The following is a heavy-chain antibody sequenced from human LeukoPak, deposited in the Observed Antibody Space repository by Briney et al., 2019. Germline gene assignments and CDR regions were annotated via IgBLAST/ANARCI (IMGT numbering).Heavy chain of an antibody. V-gene: IGHV3-48*01. D-gene: IGHD6-13*01. J-gene: IGHJ6*02. Sequence: PGGSLRLSCAASGFTFSSYSINWVRQAPGKGLEWVSYISSSSSTIYYADSVKGRFTISRDNAKNSLYLQMNSLRAEDTAVYYCARGIAAAGTDYYGMDVWGQGTTVTVSS. CDR2: ISSSSSTI. CDR1: GFTFSSYS. CDR3: ARGIAAAGTDYYGMDV.